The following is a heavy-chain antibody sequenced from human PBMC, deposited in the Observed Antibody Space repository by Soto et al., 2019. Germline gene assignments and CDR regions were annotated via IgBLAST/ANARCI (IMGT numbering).Heavy chain of an antibody. V-gene: IGHV3-74*01. J-gene: IGHJ4*02. CDR2: INPESTTI. Sequence: EAQLVESGGGLVQPGGSLRLSCTASGISLSNYWMHWVRQAPGKGLVWVSRINPESTTITYADSVKGRFTISRDNAENTLFLHMNSLSAGDTGVYYCTKATFGGRDSWGQGTLVTVSS. D-gene: IGHD3-10*01. CDR3: TKATFGGRDS. CDR1: GISLSNYW.